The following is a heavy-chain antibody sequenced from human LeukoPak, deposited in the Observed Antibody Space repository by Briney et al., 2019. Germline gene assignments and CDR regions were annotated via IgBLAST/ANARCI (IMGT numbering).Heavy chain of an antibody. CDR2: TRNNVNSYTT. Sequence: GGSLRLSCAASGFTFSDHYIDWVRQAPGKGLQWVARTRNNVNSYTTAYAASVTGRFAVSRDDSSNSVYLQMNSLKIEDTAVYYCARSMYGEGRRIIDFDYWGQGSLLTVSS. CDR3: ARSMYGEGRRIIDFDY. D-gene: IGHD4/OR15-4a*01. J-gene: IGHJ4*02. CDR1: GFTFSDHY. V-gene: IGHV3-72*01.